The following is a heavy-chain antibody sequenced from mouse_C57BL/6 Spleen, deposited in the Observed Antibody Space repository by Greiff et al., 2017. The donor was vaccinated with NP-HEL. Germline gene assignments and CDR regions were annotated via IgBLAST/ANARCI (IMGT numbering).Heavy chain of an antibody. CDR1: GYTFTSYW. CDR2: INPSSGYT. Sequence: QVQLKQSGAELAKPGASVKLSCKASGYTFTSYWMHWVKQRPGQGLEWIGYINPSSGYTKYNQKFRDKATLTADKSSSTAYMQLSSLTYEDSAVNYCAERYYAMDYWGQGTSVTVSS. J-gene: IGHJ4*01. CDR3: AERYYAMDY. V-gene: IGHV1-7*01.